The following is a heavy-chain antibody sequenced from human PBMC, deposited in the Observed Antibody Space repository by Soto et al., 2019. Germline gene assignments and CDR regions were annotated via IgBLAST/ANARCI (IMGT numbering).Heavy chain of an antibody. CDR2: ISAYNGYI. D-gene: IGHD6-13*01. CDR3: ARGLRVDYSNAVRFDF. V-gene: IGHV1-18*04. J-gene: IGHJ4*02. Sequence: GASVKVSCKASGYTFISYGISWVRQAPGQGLEWMGWISAYNGYINYAQNLQGRVTMTTDTSTSTAYMELRSLRSDDTAVYYCARGLRVDYSNAVRFDFWGQGTLVTVSS. CDR1: GYTFISYG.